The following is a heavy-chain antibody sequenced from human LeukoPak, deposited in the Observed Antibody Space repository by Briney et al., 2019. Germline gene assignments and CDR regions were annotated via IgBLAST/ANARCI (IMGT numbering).Heavy chain of an antibody. CDR3: ASGRYGDFAGFDP. J-gene: IGHJ5*02. CDR1: GGSISSYY. V-gene: IGHV4-59*12. CDR2: IYYSGST. Sequence: SETLSLTCTVSGGSISSYYWSWIRQPPGKGLEWIGYIYYSGSTNYNPSLKSRVTISVDTSKNQFSLKLSSVTAADTAVYYCASGRYGDFAGFDPWGQGTLVTVSS. D-gene: IGHD4-17*01.